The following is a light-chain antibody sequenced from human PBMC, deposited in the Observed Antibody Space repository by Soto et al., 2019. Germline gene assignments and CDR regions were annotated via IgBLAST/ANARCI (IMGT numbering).Light chain of an antibody. Sequence: EIVMTQSPGTLAVSPGERATLSCRASQSISNNLAWYQQRPGQRPRLLIYDASTRATDIPARFSGSGSGTEFTLTINNLQSEDFAVYFCQQYQRWPPLSFGGGTKVAIK. V-gene: IGKV3-15*01. J-gene: IGKJ4*01. CDR1: QSISNN. CDR3: QQYQRWPPLS. CDR2: DAS.